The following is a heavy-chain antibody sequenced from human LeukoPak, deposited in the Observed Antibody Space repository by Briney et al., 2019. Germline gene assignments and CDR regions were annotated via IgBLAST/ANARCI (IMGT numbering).Heavy chain of an antibody. J-gene: IGHJ4*02. CDR1: GGSISNTNW. CDR2: VNLQGST. Sequence: PSETLSLTCGVSGGSISNTNWWTSFRQPPGKGLEWIGEVNLQGSTNYNPSLKSRVAISVDKSENHISLKLTSVTAADTAVYYCAREGDPYRPLDYSGQGTLVTVAS. CDR3: AREGDPYRPLDY. V-gene: IGHV4-4*02.